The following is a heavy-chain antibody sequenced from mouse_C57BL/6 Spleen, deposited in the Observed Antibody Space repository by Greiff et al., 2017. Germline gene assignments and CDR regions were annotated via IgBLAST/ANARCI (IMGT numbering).Heavy chain of an antibody. J-gene: IGHJ4*01. CDR2: ICGDGST. V-gene: IGHV2-3*01. Sequence: QVQLQQSGPGLVAPSQSLSITCTVSGFSFTSYGVSWVRQPPGKGLEWLGVICGDGSTNYHSALISRLCISKDNSKSQVCLKLNSLQTDDTATYYCAKRGKEYAMDYWGQGTSVTVSS. CDR3: AKRGKEYAMDY. CDR1: GFSFTSYG.